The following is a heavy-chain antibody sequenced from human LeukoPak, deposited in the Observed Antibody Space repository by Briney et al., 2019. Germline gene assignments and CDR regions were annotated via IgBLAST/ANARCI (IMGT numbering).Heavy chain of an antibody. Sequence: GGSLRLSCAASGFTFSSYAMHWVRKAPGKGLERVAVISYDGSNKYYADSVKGRFTISRDNAKNSLYLQMNSLRVEDMALYYCAKDRGYSSSFFEIWGQGTLVTVSS. CDR1: GFTFSSYA. D-gene: IGHD6-13*01. CDR3: AKDRGYSSSFFEI. CDR2: ISYDGSNK. V-gene: IGHV3-30-3*01. J-gene: IGHJ4*02.